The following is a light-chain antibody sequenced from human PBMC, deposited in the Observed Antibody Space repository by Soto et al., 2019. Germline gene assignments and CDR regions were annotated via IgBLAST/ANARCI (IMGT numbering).Light chain of an antibody. J-gene: IGKJ1*01. CDR2: DAS. Sequence: EIVMTQSPATLSVSPGERATLSCRASQSVSSNLAWYQQKPGQAPRLLIYDASSRATGIPDRFIGSGSGTDFTLTISRLEPEDFAVYYCQQYGGSAGTFGQGTKVDIK. CDR3: QQYGGSAGT. V-gene: IGKV3-20*01. CDR1: QSVSSN.